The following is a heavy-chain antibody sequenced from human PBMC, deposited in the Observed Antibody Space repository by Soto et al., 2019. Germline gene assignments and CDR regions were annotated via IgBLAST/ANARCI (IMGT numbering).Heavy chain of an antibody. V-gene: IGHV4-39*01. CDR2: IYYRGNA. CDR3: ARLEGLATISYYFDF. Sequence: QLQLQESGPGLVKPSETLSLTCSVSDDSINSDKYYWGWIRQPPGKGPEWIGSIYYRGNAYYNPSLQTRVTISLDKSKSQFSLKLNSVPAADSAVYFCARLEGLATISYYFDFWGPGALVTVSS. J-gene: IGHJ4*02. D-gene: IGHD3-9*01. CDR1: DDSINSDKYY.